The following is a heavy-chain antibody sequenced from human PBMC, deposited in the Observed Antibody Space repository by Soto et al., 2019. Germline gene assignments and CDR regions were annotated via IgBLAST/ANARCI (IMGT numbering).Heavy chain of an antibody. D-gene: IGHD4-17*01. CDR2: ISWNSGSI. V-gene: IGHV3-9*01. Sequence: EVQLVESGGGLVQPGRSLRLSCAASGFTFDDYAMHWVRQAPGKGLEWVSGISWNSGSIGYADSVKGRFTISRDNAKNSLYLQMNSLRAEDTALYYCAKDIRGDYGGNPYYFDYWGQGTLVTVSS. CDR3: AKDIRGDYGGNPYYFDY. J-gene: IGHJ4*02. CDR1: GFTFDDYA.